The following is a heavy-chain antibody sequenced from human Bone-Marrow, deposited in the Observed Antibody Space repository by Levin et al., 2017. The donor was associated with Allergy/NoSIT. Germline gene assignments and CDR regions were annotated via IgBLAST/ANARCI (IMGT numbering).Heavy chain of an antibody. D-gene: IGHD2-2*01. CDR1: GGSFSGYY. CDR3: ARHVPCTTSSCDYFDY. J-gene: IGHJ4*02. CDR2: IDHSGST. Sequence: PSETLSLTCAVYGGSFSGYYWSWIRQPPGKGLEWIGEIDHSGSTTYNPSLKSRVTISMDTSKNQFSLKLSSVTAADTAVFYCARHVPCTTSSCDYFDYWGQGTLVTVSS. V-gene: IGHV4-34*01.